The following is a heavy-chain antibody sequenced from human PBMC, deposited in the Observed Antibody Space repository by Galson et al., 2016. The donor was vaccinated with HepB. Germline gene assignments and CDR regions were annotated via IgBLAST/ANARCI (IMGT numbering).Heavy chain of an antibody. J-gene: IGHJ6*02. CDR3: AIDKRERWLQSQTLYGMDV. Sequence: SLRLSCAASGFTVSSEYMTWVRQAPGKGLEWVPVIYRGGDTYYADSVKGRFTISRDNAKNTVYLQMNSLGAEDTAFYYCAIDKRERWLQSQTLYGMDVWGQGTSVIVSS. V-gene: IGHV3-53*01. D-gene: IGHD5-24*01. CDR2: IYRGGDT. CDR1: GFTVSSEY.